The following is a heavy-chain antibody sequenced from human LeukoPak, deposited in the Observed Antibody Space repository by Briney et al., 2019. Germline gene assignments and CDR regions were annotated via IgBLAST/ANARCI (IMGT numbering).Heavy chain of an antibody. CDR2: ISDSGVTT. V-gene: IGHV3-23*01. CDR3: AKDRRLAAFDY. CDR1: GFIFRNFG. Sequence: GGSLRLSCAASGFIFRNFGMTWVRQVPGKGLEWVSTISDSGVTTHYADSVKGRFTISRDNSKNTLYLQMNSLRAEDTAVYYCAKDRRLAAFDYGGQGTLVTVSS. D-gene: IGHD6-25*01. J-gene: IGHJ4*02.